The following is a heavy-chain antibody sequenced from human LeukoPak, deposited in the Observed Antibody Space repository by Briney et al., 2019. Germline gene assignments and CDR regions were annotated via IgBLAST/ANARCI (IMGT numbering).Heavy chain of an antibody. CDR3: AKDRDSSGYYFGYWFDP. CDR1: GFTFSSYA. V-gene: IGHV3-23*01. Sequence: AEGSLRLSCAASGFTFSSYAMSWVRQAPGKGLEWVSAISGSGGSTYYADSVKGRFTISRDNSKNTLYLQMNSLRAEDTAVYYCAKDRDSSGYYFGYWFDPWGQGTLVTVSS. J-gene: IGHJ5*02. D-gene: IGHD3-22*01. CDR2: ISGSGGST.